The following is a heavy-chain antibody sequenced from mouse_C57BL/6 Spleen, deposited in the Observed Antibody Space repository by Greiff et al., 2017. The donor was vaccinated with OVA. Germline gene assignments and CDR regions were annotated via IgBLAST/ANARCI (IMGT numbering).Heavy chain of an antibody. J-gene: IGHJ1*03. CDR1: GFSLSTSGMG. D-gene: IGHD1-1*01. Sequence: QVTLKVSGPGILQSSQTLSLTCSFSGFSLSTSGMGVSWIRQPSGKGLEWLAHIYWDDDKRYNPSLKSRLTTSKDTSRNQVFLKITSVDTADTATYYCARSPTYYGSSYWYFDVWGTGTTVTVSS. V-gene: IGHV8-12*01. CDR2: IYWDDDK. CDR3: ARSPTYYGSSYWYFDV.